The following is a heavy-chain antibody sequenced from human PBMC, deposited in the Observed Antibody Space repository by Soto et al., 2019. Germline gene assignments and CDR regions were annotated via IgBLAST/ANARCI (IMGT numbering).Heavy chain of an antibody. CDR2: IWHDGNNK. Sequence: GGSMRLSCAASGFTFSNYGVHWVRQAPGKGLEWVAIIWHDGNNKYYADSVRGRFIISRDNSKNRLYLQMNSLRAEDTAVYYCASDLVGASDSYGLDVWGQGTPVTVSS. V-gene: IGHV3-33*01. CDR3: ASDLVGASDSYGLDV. CDR1: GFTFSNYG. D-gene: IGHD1-26*01. J-gene: IGHJ6*02.